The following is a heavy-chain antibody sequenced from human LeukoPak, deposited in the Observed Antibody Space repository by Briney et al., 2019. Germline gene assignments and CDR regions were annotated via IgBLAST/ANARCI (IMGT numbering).Heavy chain of an antibody. Sequence: SQTLSLTCTVSGGSISSGSYYWSWIRQPAGKGLEWIGRIYTSGSTNYNPSLKSRVTISVDTSKNQFSLKLSSVTAADTAVYYCARGPQSYGFAFDIWGQGTMVTVSS. CDR2: IYTSGST. J-gene: IGHJ3*02. V-gene: IGHV4-61*02. CDR1: GGSISSGSYY. D-gene: IGHD5-18*01. CDR3: ARGPQSYGFAFDI.